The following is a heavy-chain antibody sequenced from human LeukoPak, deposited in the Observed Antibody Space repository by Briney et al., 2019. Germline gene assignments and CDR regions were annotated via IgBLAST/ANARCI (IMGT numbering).Heavy chain of an antibody. J-gene: IGHJ4*02. V-gene: IGHV4-30-4*01. CDR3: ARVVVMRGRWLDY. D-gene: IGHD3-22*01. CDR2: IYYSGST. CDR1: GGSISSGDYY. Sequence: SQTLSLTCTVSGGSISSGDYYWRWIRQPPGKGLEWIGYIYYSGSTYYNPSLKSRVTISVDTSKDQFSLKLSSVTAADTAVYYCARVVVMRGRWLDYWGQGTLVTVSS.